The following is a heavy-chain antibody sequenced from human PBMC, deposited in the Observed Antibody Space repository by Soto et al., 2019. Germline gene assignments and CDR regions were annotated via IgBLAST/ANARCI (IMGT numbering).Heavy chain of an antibody. Sequence: QVQLQESGPGLVKPSQTLSLTCTVSGGSISSGGYYWSWIRQHPGKGLEWIGYIYYRGSTYYNPSLKSRVTISVDTSKNQFSRKLSSVTAADTAVYYCAREGGIVGATAADYWGQGTLVTVSS. V-gene: IGHV4-31*03. CDR1: GGSISSGGYY. J-gene: IGHJ4*02. CDR3: AREGGIVGATAADY. D-gene: IGHD1-26*01. CDR2: IYYRGST.